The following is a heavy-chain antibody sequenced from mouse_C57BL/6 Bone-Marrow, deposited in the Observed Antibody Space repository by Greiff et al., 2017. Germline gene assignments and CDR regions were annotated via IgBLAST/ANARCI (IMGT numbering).Heavy chain of an antibody. CDR2: IDPEDGDT. J-gene: IGHJ2*01. D-gene: IGHD2-2*01. V-gene: IGHV14-1*01. CDR3: TTGLGPTPLFDD. CDR1: GFNIKDYY. Sequence: EVQLQQSGAELVRPGASVKLSCTASGFNIKDYYMHWVKQRPEQGLEWIGRIDPEDGDTEYAPKFQGKAPMTAGTSSNTAYLQLSSLTSEDTAVYYCTTGLGPTPLFDDWGQGTTRTVSS.